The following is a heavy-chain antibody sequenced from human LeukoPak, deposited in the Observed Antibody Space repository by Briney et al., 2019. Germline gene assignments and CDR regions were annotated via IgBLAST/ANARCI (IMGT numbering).Heavy chain of an antibody. D-gene: IGHD3-22*01. Sequence: RPSETLSLTCTVSGGSISSYFWSWIRQPPGKGLEWIGYVYYSGSTKYNPSLKSRVTISVDTSKNQFSLKLSSVTAADTAVYYCARNAGVVVYSDYWGQGTLVTVSS. CDR1: GGSISSYF. CDR3: ARNAGVVVYSDY. J-gene: IGHJ4*02. V-gene: IGHV4-59*08. CDR2: VYYSGST.